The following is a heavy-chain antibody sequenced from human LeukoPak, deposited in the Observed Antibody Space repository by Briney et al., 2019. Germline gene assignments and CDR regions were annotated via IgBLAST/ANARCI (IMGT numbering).Heavy chain of an antibody. CDR2: IYYSGST. D-gene: IGHD7-27*01. V-gene: IGHV4-59*01. CDR1: GGSISSYY. CDR3: ARNDWGKYISWYFDL. Sequence: PSETLSLTCTVSGGSISSYYWSWIRQPPGKGLEWIGYIYYSGSTNYNPSLKSRVTISVDTSKNQFSLKLSSETAADTAVYYCARNDWGKYISWYFDLWGRGTLVTVSS. J-gene: IGHJ2*01.